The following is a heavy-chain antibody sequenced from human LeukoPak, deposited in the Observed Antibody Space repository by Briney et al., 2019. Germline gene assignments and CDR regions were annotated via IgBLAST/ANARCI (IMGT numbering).Heavy chain of an antibody. V-gene: IGHV3-30-3*01. Sequence: PGRSLRLSCAASGFTFSSYAMHWVRQAPGKGLEWVAVISYDGSNKYYADSVKGRFTISRDNSKNTLYLQMNSLRPDDTALYYCARDGGRYRFDYWGQGTMVTVSS. CDR1: GFTFSSYA. CDR2: ISYDGSNK. D-gene: IGHD3-16*02. CDR3: ARDGGRYRFDY. J-gene: IGHJ4*02.